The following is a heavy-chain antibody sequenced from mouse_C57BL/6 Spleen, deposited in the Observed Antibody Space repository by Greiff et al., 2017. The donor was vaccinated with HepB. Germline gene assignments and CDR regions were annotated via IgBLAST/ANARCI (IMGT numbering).Heavy chain of an antibody. CDR2: INPSNGGT. Sequence: QVQLQQPGTELVKPGASVKLSCKASGYTFTSYWMHWVKQRPGQGLEWIGNINPSNGGTNYNEKFKSKATLTVDKSSSTAYMQLSSLTSEDSAVYYCARDCGSSYDWYFDVWGTGTTVTVSS. V-gene: IGHV1-53*01. D-gene: IGHD1-1*01. CDR3: ARDCGSSYDWYFDV. CDR1: GYTFTSYW. J-gene: IGHJ1*03.